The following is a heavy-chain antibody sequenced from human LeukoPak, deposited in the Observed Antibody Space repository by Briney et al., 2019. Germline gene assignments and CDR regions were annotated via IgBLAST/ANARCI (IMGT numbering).Heavy chain of an antibody. CDR2: IYYSGST. Sequence: PSETLSLTCTVSGGSISSGDYYWSWIRQPPGKGLEWIGYIYYSGSTYYNPSLKSRVTISVDTSKNQFSLKLSSVTAADTAVYYCAGDHYDFWSGYLRGAEGFDPWGQGTLVTVSS. V-gene: IGHV4-30-4*08. J-gene: IGHJ5*02. CDR3: AGDHYDFWSGYLRGAEGFDP. D-gene: IGHD3-3*01. CDR1: GGSISSGDYY.